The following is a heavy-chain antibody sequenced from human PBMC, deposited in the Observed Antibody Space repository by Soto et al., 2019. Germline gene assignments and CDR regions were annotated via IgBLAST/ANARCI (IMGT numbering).Heavy chain of an antibody. D-gene: IGHD2-2*01. V-gene: IGHV1-3*01. CDR3: ARDRGYCSSTSCYDYYYYYYMDV. CDR2: INAGNGNT. CDR1: GYTFTSYA. J-gene: IGHJ6*03. Sequence: GASVKVSCKASGYTFTSYAMHWVRQAPGQGLEWMGWINAGNGNTKYSQKFQGRVTITRDTSASTAYMELSSLRSEDTAVYYCARDRGYCSSTSCYDYYYYYYMDVWGKGTTVTVSS.